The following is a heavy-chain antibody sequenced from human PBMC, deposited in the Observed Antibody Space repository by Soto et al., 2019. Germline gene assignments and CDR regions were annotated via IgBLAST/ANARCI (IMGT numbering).Heavy chain of an antibody. D-gene: IGHD1-1*01. V-gene: IGHV3-23*01. CDR3: AQQIPGTPAPTDN. J-gene: IGHJ4*02. CDR2: INERGTTT. Sequence: EVQLLESGGDLVQPGGSLRLSCAASGFTFNSYSMSWVRQAPEKGLEWVSSINERGTTTLYAVSVKGRFIISRDNSKNTLYLDMNRLRAEDTALYYCAQQIPGTPAPTDNWGQGTLVTVSS. CDR1: GFTFNSYS.